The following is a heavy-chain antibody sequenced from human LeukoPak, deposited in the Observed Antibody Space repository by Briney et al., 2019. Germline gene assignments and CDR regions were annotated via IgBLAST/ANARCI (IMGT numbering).Heavy chain of an antibody. V-gene: IGHV3-30*02. J-gene: IGHJ4*02. Sequence: GGSLRLSCAASGFTFSSYGMHWVRQAPGKGLEWVAFIRYDGSNKYYADSVKGRFTISRDNSKNTLYLQMNSLRAEDTAVYYCAKDGDYDFWSGYSQHYFDYWGQGTLVTVSS. CDR1: GFTFSSYG. D-gene: IGHD3-3*01. CDR2: IRYDGSNK. CDR3: AKDGDYDFWSGYSQHYFDY.